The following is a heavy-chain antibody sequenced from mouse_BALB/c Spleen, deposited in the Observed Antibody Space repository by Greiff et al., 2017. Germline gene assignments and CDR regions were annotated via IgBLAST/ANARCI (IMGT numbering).Heavy chain of an antibody. CDR1: GFAFSSYD. D-gene: IGHD2-4*01. CDR3: ARGRNDYDVIDY. CDR2: ISSGGGST. V-gene: IGHV5-12-1*01. Sequence: EVQVVESGGGLVKPGGSLKLSCAASGFAFSSYDMSWVRQTPEKRLEWVAYISSGGGSTYYPDTVKGRFTISRDNAKNTLYLQMSSLKSEDTAMYYCARGRNDYDVIDYWGQGTTLTVSS. J-gene: IGHJ2*01.